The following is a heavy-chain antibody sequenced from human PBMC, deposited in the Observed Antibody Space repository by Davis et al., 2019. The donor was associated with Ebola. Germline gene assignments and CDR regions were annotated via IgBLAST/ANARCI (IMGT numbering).Heavy chain of an antibody. V-gene: IGHV3-74*01. D-gene: IGHD2-2*01. CDR1: GFTFSSYW. Sequence: HTGGSLRLSCAASGFTFSSYWMHWVRQAPGKGLVWVSRINSDGSSTSYADSVKGRFTISRDNAKNTLYLQMNSLRAEDTAVYYCARVPAAEGGFDYWGQGTLVTVSS. J-gene: IGHJ4*02. CDR2: INSDGSST. CDR3: ARVPAAEGGFDY.